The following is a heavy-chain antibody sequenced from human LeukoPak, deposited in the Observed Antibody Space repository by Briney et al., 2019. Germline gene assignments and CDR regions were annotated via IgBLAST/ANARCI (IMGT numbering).Heavy chain of an antibody. J-gene: IGHJ4*02. CDR3: AKAQDPIAAAGTSPFDY. Sequence: GGSLRLSCAASGFTFNSYAMSWVRQAPGRGLEWVSAISGSGGSTFYADSVKGRFTISRDNSKNTLSLQMNSLRAEDTAVYYCAKAQDPIAAAGTSPFDYWGQGTLVTVSS. CDR2: ISGSGGST. D-gene: IGHD6-13*01. CDR1: GFTFNSYA. V-gene: IGHV3-23*01.